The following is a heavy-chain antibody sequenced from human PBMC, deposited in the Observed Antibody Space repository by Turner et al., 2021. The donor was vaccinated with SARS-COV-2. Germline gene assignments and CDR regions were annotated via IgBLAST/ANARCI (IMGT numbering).Heavy chain of an antibody. Sequence: EVQLVESERGLVKPGGYLRLFCAASGLTFRSYSMNWVRQAPGKGLEWVSSISSSSRYIYHADSVKGRFTISRDNAKNSLYLKMNSLRDEDTAVYYCARDYQHDYDSSGYYKDAFDIWGQGTMVTVSS. D-gene: IGHD3-22*01. J-gene: IGHJ3*02. CDR3: ARDYQHDYDSSGYYKDAFDI. CDR1: GLTFRSYS. CDR2: ISSSSRYI. V-gene: IGHV3-21*01.